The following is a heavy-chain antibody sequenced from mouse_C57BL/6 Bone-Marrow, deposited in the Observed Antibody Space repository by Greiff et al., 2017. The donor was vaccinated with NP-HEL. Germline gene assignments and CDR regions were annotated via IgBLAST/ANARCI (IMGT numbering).Heavy chain of an antibody. Sequence: ESGPGILQPSQTLSLTCSFSGFSLSTFGMGVGWIRQPSGKGLEWLAHIWWDDAKYYNPVLKGWLTISKDTYKNQVLLKIDNGDTADTATYCCARMEDFTTVVAPDYAMDYWGQGTSVTVSS. D-gene: IGHD1-1*01. CDR3: ARMEDFTTVVAPDYAMDY. CDR1: GFSLSTFGMG. CDR2: IWWDDAK. V-gene: IGHV8-8*01. J-gene: IGHJ4*01.